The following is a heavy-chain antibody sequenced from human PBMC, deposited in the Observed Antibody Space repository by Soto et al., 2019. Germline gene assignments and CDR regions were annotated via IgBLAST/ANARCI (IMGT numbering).Heavy chain of an antibody. CDR3: ARVGGDDFGDSGGFDY. D-gene: IGHD4-17*01. CDR1: GDPIRDYF. V-gene: IGHV4-59*01. CDR2: IYYSGRT. Sequence: KHSESMALGCTVSGDPIRDYFGTWIRQPPGKGLEWIGYIYYSGRTNYNPSLKSRVSISVDTSKNHFSLQLRSVTAADTAVYYCARVGGDDFGDSGGFDYWGQGTLVTVSS. J-gene: IGHJ4*02.